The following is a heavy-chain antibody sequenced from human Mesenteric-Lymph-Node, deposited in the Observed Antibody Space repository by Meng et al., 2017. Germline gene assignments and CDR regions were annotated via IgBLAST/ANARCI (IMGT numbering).Heavy chain of an antibody. V-gene: IGHV3-33*01. Sequence: QVQVEDAGGGVAQPWRSLRLSCAASGFIFSSDGMHWVRQAPGKGQEWVAVIWYDGTNNYYADSVKGRFTISRENCKNTQYLQMDSLRAEETAVYYCARVRGVTYDAFDIWGQG. CDR3: ARVRGVTYDAFDI. D-gene: IGHD3-10*01. CDR2: IWYDGTNN. CDR1: GFIFSSDG. J-gene: IGHJ3*02.